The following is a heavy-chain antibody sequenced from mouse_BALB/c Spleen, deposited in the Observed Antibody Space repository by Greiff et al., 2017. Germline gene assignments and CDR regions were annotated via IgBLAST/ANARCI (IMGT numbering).Heavy chain of an antibody. Sequence: EVKLVESGGDLVKPGGSLKLSCAASGFTFSSYGMPWVRQTPDKRLEWVATISSGGSYTYYPDSVKGRFTISRDNAKNTLYLQMSSLKSEDTAMYYCASRGYAFAYWGQGTLVTVSA. CDR1: GFTFSSYG. CDR3: ASRGYAFAY. CDR2: ISSGGSYT. V-gene: IGHV5-6*02. J-gene: IGHJ3*01. D-gene: IGHD1-2*01.